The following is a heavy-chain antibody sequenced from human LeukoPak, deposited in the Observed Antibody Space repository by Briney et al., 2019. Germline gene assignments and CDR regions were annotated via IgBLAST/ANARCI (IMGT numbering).Heavy chain of an antibody. CDR2: IIPIFGTT. D-gene: IGHD3-10*01. J-gene: IGHJ6*03. V-gene: IGHV1-69*06. Sequence: GASVKVSCKASGGTFNSYVISWVRQAPGQGLEWMGGIIPIFGTTNYAQKFQGRVTITADKSTSTAYMELSSLRSEDTAVYYCASRPYYSGSGYFYYYMDVWGKGTTVTVSS. CDR1: GGTFNSYV. CDR3: ASRPYYSGSGYFYYYMDV.